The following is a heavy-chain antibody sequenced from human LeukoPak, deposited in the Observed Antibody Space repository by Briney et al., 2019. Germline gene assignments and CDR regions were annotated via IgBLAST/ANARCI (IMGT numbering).Heavy chain of an antibody. CDR3: ARDRSSWTNYYYYYMDV. J-gene: IGHJ6*03. CDR1: GGSLSSGSYY. V-gene: IGHV4-61*02. D-gene: IGHD6-13*01. Sequence: PSQTLSLTCTVSGGSLSSGSYYWSWIRQPAGKGLEWIGRIYPSGTTNNNPSLHSRATISVDTSKNQFSLKLSSVTAADTAVYYCARDRSSWTNYYYYYMDVWGKGTTVTVSS. CDR2: IYPSGTT.